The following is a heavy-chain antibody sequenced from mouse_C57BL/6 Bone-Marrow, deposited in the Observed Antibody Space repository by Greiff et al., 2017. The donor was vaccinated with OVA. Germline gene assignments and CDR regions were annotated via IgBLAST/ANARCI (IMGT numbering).Heavy chain of an antibody. J-gene: IGHJ1*03. D-gene: IGHD2-3*01. CDR1: GFTFSSYG. CDR3: ARGMGTWYFDV. Sequence: DVMLVESGGDLVKPGGSLKLSCAASGFTFSSYGMSWVRQTPDKRLEWVATISSGGSYTYYPDSVKGRFTISRDNAKNTLYLQMSSLKSEDTAMYYCARGMGTWYFDVWGTGTTVTVSS. CDR2: ISSGGSYT. V-gene: IGHV5-6*02.